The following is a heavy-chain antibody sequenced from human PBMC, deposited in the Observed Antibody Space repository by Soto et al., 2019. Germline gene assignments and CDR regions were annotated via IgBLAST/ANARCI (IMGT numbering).Heavy chain of an antibody. Sequence: QVQLVESGGGVVQPGRSLRLSCAASGFTFSSYGMHWVRQAPGKGLEWVAVISYDGNNKYYADSVKGRFTISRDNSKNTRYLQMNSLRAEDTAVYYGAKGGGNPAAPTYSYYYYYMDVWGKGTTVTVSS. D-gene: IGHD2-2*01. CDR3: AKGGGNPAAPTYSYYYYYMDV. J-gene: IGHJ6*03. CDR1: GFTFSSYG. V-gene: IGHV3-30*18. CDR2: ISYDGNNK.